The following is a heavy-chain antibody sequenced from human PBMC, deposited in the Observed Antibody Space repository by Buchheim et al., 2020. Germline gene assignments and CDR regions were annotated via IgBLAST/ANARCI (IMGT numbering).Heavy chain of an antibody. V-gene: IGHV4-30-4*01. CDR1: VGSISSGDYY. J-gene: IGHJ5*02. CDR3: DRGGSTYDFWSGADNWFDP. Sequence: QVQLQESGPGLVKPSQTLSLTCTVSVGSISSGDYYWSWIRQPPGKGLEWIGYIYYSGSTYYNPSLKSRVTISVDTSKNQFSLKLSSVTAADTAVYYCDRGGSTYDFWSGADNWFDPWGQGTL. D-gene: IGHD3-3*01. CDR2: IYYSGST.